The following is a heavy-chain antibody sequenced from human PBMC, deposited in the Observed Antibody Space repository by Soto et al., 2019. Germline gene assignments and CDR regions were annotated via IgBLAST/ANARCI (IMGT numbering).Heavy chain of an antibody. D-gene: IGHD3-10*01. Sequence: SETLSLTCTVSGGSISSGGYYWSWIRQHPGKGLEWIGYIYYSGSTYYNPSLKSRVTISVDTSKNQFSLKLSSVTAADTAVYYCARGAATMVRDYNWFDPWGQGPLVTVSS. J-gene: IGHJ5*02. CDR3: ARGAATMVRDYNWFDP. CDR2: IYYSGST. CDR1: GGSISSGGYY. V-gene: IGHV4-31*03.